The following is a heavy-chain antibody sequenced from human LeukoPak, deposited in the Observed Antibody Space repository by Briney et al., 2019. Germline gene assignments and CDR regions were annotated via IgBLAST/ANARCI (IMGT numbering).Heavy chain of an antibody. CDR3: AKGGAYSTFEF. CDR2: INWNGGST. J-gene: IGHJ4*02. V-gene: IGHV3-20*04. CDR1: GFTFDDYG. Sequence: GGSLRLSCAASGFTFDDYGMSWVRQAPGKGLEWVSGINWNGGSTGYADSVKGRFTISRDNAKNSLYLQMNSLRAEDTALYYCAKGGAYSTFEFWGQGTLVTVSS. D-gene: IGHD1-26*01.